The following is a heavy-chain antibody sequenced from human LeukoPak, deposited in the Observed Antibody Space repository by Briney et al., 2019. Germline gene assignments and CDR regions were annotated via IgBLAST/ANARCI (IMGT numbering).Heavy chain of an antibody. D-gene: IGHD2-2*01. CDR3: ARGLGYCTSTTCLLPFDY. CDR1: GFTVSTYY. Sequence: GGSLRLSCAASGFTVSTYYMTWVRQAPGKGLECVSVIYSGGSTYYADSVKGRFTVSRDNSKNTLYLQMNSLKAEDTAMYYCARGLGYCTSTTCLLPFDYWGQGTLVTVSS. V-gene: IGHV3-53*01. J-gene: IGHJ4*02. CDR2: IYSGGST.